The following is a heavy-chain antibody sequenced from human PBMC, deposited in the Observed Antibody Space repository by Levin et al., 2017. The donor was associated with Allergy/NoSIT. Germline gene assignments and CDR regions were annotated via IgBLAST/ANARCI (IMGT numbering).Heavy chain of an antibody. D-gene: IGHD5-12*01. V-gene: IGHV3-11*01. Sequence: GESLKISCAASGFTFSDYYMSWIRQAPGKGLEWVSYISSSGSTIYYADSVKGRFTISRDNAKNSLYLQMNSLRAEDTAVYYCARDRGHGGGYDWARWYFDLWGRGTLVTVSS. CDR3: ARDRGHGGGYDWARWYFDL. CDR2: ISSSGSTI. CDR1: GFTFSDYY. J-gene: IGHJ2*01.